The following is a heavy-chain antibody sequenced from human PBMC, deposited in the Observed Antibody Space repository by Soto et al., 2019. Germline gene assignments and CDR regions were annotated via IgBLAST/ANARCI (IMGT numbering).Heavy chain of an antibody. J-gene: IGHJ4*02. V-gene: IGHV3-23*01. D-gene: IGHD3-10*01. CDR3: AKDSPGVPFDY. CDR1: GFTLSSYS. CDR2: ITGSGGRT. Sequence: PGGSLRLSCAASGFTLSSYSMSWVRQAPGKGLEWVSLITGSGGRTYYADSVQGRFTISRDISKDTLYLQMNSLRADDTAIYYCAKDSPGVPFDYWGQGTLVTVSS.